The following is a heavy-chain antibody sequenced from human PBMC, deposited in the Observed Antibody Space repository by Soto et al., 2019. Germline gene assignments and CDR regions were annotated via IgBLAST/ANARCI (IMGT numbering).Heavy chain of an antibody. Sequence: GGSLRLSCAASGLNFSPYSMNWVRQAPGKGLEWVSSISTGSRDIFYADSVKGRFTISRDNAKNSLYLQMNSLRAEDTAVYYCAGPIFVQGTGGVFDYWGQGTLVTVSS. V-gene: IGHV3-21*06. J-gene: IGHJ4*02. CDR3: AGPIFVQGTGGVFDY. D-gene: IGHD2-8*02. CDR2: ISTGSRDI. CDR1: GLNFSPYS.